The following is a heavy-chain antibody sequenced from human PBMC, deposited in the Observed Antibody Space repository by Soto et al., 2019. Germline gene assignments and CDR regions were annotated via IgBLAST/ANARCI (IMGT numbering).Heavy chain of an antibody. D-gene: IGHD6-13*01. J-gene: IGHJ4*02. CDR2: IYPGDSDT. CDR3: ARRGQQLAFDY. Sequence: PGESLKVSCKGSGYSFTSYWIGWVLQMPGQSLEWMGIIYPGDSDTRYSPSFQGEVTISADKSISTAYLQWSSPKASDTAMSYCARRGQQLAFDYWGQGTLVTVSS. CDR1: GYSFTSYW. V-gene: IGHV5-51*01.